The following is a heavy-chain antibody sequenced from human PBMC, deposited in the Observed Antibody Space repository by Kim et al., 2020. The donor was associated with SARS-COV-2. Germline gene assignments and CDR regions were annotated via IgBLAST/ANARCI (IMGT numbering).Heavy chain of an antibody. D-gene: IGHD6-13*01. J-gene: IGHJ4*02. Sequence: SETLSLTCTVSGGSISSSSYYWGWIRQPPGKGLEWIGSIYYSGSTYYNPSLKSRVTISVDTSKNQFSLKLSSVTAADTAVYYCARLGSSWFLDYWGQGTL. CDR3: ARLGSSWFLDY. V-gene: IGHV4-39*01. CDR1: GGSISSSSYY. CDR2: IYYSGST.